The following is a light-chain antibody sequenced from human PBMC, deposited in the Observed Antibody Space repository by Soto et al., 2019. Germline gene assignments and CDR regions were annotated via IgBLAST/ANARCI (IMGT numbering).Light chain of an antibody. V-gene: IGKV3-20*01. Sequence: LSVIQGERATLACRGSQRVSIIYRAWYQQQPGQAPRLLIYGASSRATGIPDRFSGSGSETNFTLTIIILDPEDFAVYSCQKYGGSPPWRFCHVGKV. CDR1: QRVSIIY. CDR3: QKYGGSPPWR. J-gene: IGKJ1*01. CDR2: GAS.